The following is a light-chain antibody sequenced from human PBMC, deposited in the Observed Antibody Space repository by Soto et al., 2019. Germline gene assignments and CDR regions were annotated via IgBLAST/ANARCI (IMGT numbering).Light chain of an antibody. Sequence: DLVMTQSPLSLPVTPGEPASISCRSSQSLLHNNGYNYLDWYLQKPGQSPQLLIYLGSNRASGVPDRFSGSGSGTDFTLKISRVEAEDVGVYYCMQALQTPYTFGQGTKLEIK. CDR2: LGS. CDR1: QSLLHNNGYNY. CDR3: MQALQTPYT. V-gene: IGKV2-28*01. J-gene: IGKJ2*01.